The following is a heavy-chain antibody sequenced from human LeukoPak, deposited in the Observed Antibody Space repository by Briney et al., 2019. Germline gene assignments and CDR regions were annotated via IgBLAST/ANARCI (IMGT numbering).Heavy chain of an antibody. J-gene: IGHJ5*02. V-gene: IGHV1-2*02. CDR2: INPNSGGT. D-gene: IGHD2-15*01. CDR3: ARVVVAATGGNWFDP. CDR1: GYTFTSYA. Sequence: ASVKVSCKASGYTFTSYAMHWVRQAPGQRLEWMGWINPNSGGTNYAQKFQGRVTMTRDTSISTAYMELSRLRSDDTAVYYCARVVVAATGGNWFDPWGQGTLVTVSS.